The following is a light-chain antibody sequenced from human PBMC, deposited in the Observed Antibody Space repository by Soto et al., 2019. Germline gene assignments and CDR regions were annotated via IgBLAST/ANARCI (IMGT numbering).Light chain of an antibody. CDR2: GNS. V-gene: IGLV1-40*01. CDR1: SSNIGAGYD. Sequence: QSVLTQPPSVSGAPGQRVTISCTGSSSNIGAGYDVHWYQQLPGTAPKLLIYGNSNRPSGVPDRFSGSKSGTSASLAITGLQDGGEADYYCQSYDSSLSGVVFGGGTTLPVL. CDR3: QSYDSSLSGVV. J-gene: IGLJ2*01.